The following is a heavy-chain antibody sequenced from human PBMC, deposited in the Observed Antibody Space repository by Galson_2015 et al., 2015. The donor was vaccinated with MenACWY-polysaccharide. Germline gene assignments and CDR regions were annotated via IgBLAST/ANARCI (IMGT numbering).Heavy chain of an antibody. V-gene: IGHV1-8*01. Sequence: SVKVSCKASGYTFGSRDINWVRQATGQGLEWMGWMNPNSGNTGYAQTFKGRVTMTRNTSITTAYMELSSLRSEDTAVYYCARGSHYSYYYMDVWGKGTTVIASS. J-gene: IGHJ6*03. CDR1: GYTFGSRD. CDR3: ARGSHYSYYYMDV. CDR2: MNPNSGNT.